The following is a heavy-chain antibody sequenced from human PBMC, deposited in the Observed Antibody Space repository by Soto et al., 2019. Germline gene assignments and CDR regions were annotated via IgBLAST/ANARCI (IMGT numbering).Heavy chain of an antibody. D-gene: IGHD3-16*02. Sequence: PSETLSLTCTVSGGSISSYYWSWIRQPPGKGLEGIGYIYYSGSTNYNPALKSRVTISVDTSKNQFSLKLSSVTAADTAVYYCARDRGVLGDYIWGSYRSLAFDIWGQGTMVTVSS. J-gene: IGHJ3*02. CDR3: ARDRGVLGDYIWGSYRSLAFDI. CDR1: GGSISSYY. V-gene: IGHV4-59*01. CDR2: IYYSGST.